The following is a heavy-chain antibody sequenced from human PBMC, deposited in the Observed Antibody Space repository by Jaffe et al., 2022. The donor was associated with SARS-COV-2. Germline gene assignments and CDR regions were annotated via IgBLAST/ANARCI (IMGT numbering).Heavy chain of an antibody. CDR2: INPNSGGT. CDR3: ARGAPTVAAHPGFLDY. D-gene: IGHD2-15*01. V-gene: IGHV1-2*02. CDR1: GYTFTGYY. Sequence: QVQLVQSGAEVKKPGASVKVSCKASGYTFTGYYMHWVRQAPGQGLEWMGWINPNSGGTNYAQKFQGRVTMTRDTSISTAYMELSRLRSDDTAVYYCARGAPTVAAHPGFLDYWGQGTLVTVSS. J-gene: IGHJ4*02.